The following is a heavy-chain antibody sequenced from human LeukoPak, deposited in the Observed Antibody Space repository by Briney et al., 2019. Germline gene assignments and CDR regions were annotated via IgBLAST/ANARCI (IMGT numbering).Heavy chain of an antibody. CDR1: GYTFTGYY. CDR2: INPNSGGT. CDR3: ARDTYYYDSSGYYSPDDY. Sequence: GASVKVSCKASGYTFTGYYMHWLRQAPGQGLEWMGRINPNSGGTNYAQKFQGRVTMTRDTSISTAYMELSRLRSDDTAVYYCARDTYYYDSSGYYSPDDYWGQGTLVTVSS. D-gene: IGHD3-22*01. V-gene: IGHV1-2*06. J-gene: IGHJ4*02.